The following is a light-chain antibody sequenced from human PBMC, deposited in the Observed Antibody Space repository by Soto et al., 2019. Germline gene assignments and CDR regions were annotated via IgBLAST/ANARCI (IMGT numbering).Light chain of an antibody. Sequence: DIQLTQSPSFLSASVGDRVTITCRASQAISSSLAWYQHNPGKAPKLLIYAESTLQNGVPSSFSCSGSGTEFTLTISSLQPEDFATYYDQHLNDYRYTVGQGTKVEIK. V-gene: IGKV1-9*01. CDR3: QHLNDYRYT. CDR2: AES. CDR1: QAISSS. J-gene: IGKJ2*01.